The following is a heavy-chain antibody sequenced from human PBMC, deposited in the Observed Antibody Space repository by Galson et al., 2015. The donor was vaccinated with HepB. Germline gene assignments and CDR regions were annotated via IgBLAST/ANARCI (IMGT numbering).Heavy chain of an antibody. CDR2: IYPGDSDT. V-gene: IGHV5-51*01. CDR1: GYSFPSYW. J-gene: IGHJ3*02. Sequence: QSGAEVKKPGESLKISCKGSGYSFPSYWIGWVRQMPGKGLEWMGIIYPGDSDTRYSPSFQGQVTISADKSISTAYLQWSSLKASDTAMYYCARRRGDYYDSSDAFDIWGQGTMVTVSS. CDR3: ARRRGDYYDSSDAFDI. D-gene: IGHD3-22*01.